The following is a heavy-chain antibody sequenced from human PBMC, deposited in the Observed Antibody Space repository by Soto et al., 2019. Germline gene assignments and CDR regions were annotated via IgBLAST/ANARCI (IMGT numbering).Heavy chain of an antibody. CDR3: STDSYSNMMVVRLDN. D-gene: IGHD3-22*01. V-gene: IGHV3-7*05. J-gene: IGHJ4*01. Sequence: GGSLRLCCAASGFTFNGFCMTWVRQAPGKGLDWVANINQDGSEKYYVDSVKGRFAISRDDSKNIVYMQMNSLKIEDSTVYYCSTDSYSNMMVVRLDNWGHGTLVTVSS. CDR2: INQDGSEK. CDR1: GFTFNGFC.